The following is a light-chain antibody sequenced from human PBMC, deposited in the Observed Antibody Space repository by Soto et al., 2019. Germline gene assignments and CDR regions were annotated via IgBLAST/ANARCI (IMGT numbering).Light chain of an antibody. CDR2: GAS. Sequence: EIVLTQSPGTLSFSPGERSTLSCRASQSVSSSYLAWYQQKPGQAPRLLIYGASSRATGIPDRFSGSGSGTDFTLTISSLQPEDFATYYCQQSYSTPLTFGQGTKVDIK. J-gene: IGKJ1*01. CDR1: QSVSSSY. CDR3: QQSYSTPLT. V-gene: IGKV3-20*01.